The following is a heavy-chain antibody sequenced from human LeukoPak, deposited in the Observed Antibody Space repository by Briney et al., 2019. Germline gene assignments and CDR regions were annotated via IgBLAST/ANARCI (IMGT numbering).Heavy chain of an antibody. V-gene: IGHV4-4*02. CDR2: IYHSGST. CDR1: GGSISSSNW. D-gene: IGHD2-15*01. Sequence: PSGTLSLTCAVSGGSISSSNWWSWVRQPPGKGLEWIGEIYHSGSTNYNPSLKRRVTISVDTSKNQFSLKLNSVTAADTAVYYCARGHCSGGSCYAITFDYWGQGTLVTVSS. CDR3: ARGHCSGGSCYAITFDY. J-gene: IGHJ4*02.